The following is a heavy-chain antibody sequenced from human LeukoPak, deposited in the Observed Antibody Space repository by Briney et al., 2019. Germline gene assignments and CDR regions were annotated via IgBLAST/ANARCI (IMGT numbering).Heavy chain of an antibody. D-gene: IGHD5-12*01. Sequence: SGGSLRLSCAASGFTFSSYAMSWVRQAPGKGLEWVSGISDGGSSTHYADSVKGRFTISRDNSNDTLFLQMNSLRAEDTAEYYCARVKSGYDFDYWGQGTLVTVSS. J-gene: IGHJ4*02. CDR3: ARVKSGYDFDY. CDR1: GFTFSSYA. V-gene: IGHV3-23*01. CDR2: ISDGGSST.